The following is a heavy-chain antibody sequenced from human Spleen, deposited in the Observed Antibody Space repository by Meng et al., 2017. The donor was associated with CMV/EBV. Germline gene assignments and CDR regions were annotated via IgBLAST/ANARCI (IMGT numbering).Heavy chain of an antibody. CDR3: ARAQVYYFDS. D-gene: IGHD2-8*01. V-gene: IGHV3-9*01. CDR1: GFTFDDYA. CDR2: ISWNSGSI. Sequence: SLKISCAASGFTFDDYAMHWVRQAPGKGLEWVSGISWNSGSIGYADSVKGRFTISRDNAKNSLYLQMNSLRAEDTALYYCARAQVYYFDSWGQGTLVTVSS. J-gene: IGHJ4*02.